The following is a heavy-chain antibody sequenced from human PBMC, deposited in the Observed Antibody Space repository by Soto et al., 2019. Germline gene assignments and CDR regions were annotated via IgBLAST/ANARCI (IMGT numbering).Heavy chain of an antibody. V-gene: IGHV1-69*06. CDR2: IIPILGPA. J-gene: IGHJ4*02. CDR1: GGTFTTFA. Sequence: QVHLVQSGAEVKKPGSSFNVSCKVSGGTFTTFAVSWVRQAPGQGLEWLGGIIPILGPAFYAQKFQGRVTITADKSTSTAYLELTSLTSEDTAVYYCARAAKRYFDYWGQGTLVTVSS. CDR3: ARAAKRYFDY.